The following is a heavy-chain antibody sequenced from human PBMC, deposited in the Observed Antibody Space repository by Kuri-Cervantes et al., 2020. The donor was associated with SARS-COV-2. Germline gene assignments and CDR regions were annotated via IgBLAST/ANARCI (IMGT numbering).Heavy chain of an antibody. J-gene: IGHJ3*02. CDR2: IKQDGSEE. CDR1: RFIFSGYC. D-gene: IGHD3-10*01. CDR3: AREDSGTNDAFDI. Sequence: LSLTCAASRFIFSGYCMTWVRQAPGKGLEWVANIKQDGSEEYYVDSVKGRFTISRDNAKNSLYLQMNSLRAEDTAVYYCAREDSGTNDAFDIWGQGATVTVSS. V-gene: IGHV3-7*03.